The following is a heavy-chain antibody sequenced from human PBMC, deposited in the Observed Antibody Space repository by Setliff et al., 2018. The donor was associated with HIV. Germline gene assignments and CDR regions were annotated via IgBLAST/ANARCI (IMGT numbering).Heavy chain of an antibody. D-gene: IGHD2-21*02. Sequence: SVKVSCKASGGTFSSYAISWVRQAPGQGLEWMGGIIPIFGTANYAQKFQGRVTITADESTSTAYMELSSLRSEDTAVYYCARDIVVVTAIRRPSYYYYGMDVWGQGTTVTVSS. CDR3: ARDIVVVTAIRRPSYYYYGMDV. CDR2: IIPIFGTA. J-gene: IGHJ6*02. V-gene: IGHV1-69*13. CDR1: GGTFSSYA.